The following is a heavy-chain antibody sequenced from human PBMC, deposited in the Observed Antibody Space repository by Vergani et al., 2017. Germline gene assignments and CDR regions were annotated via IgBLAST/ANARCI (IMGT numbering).Heavy chain of an antibody. D-gene: IGHD2-8*02. CDR1: GFSLNTRGVS. CDR3: VYRKTGCVNTGFFYSFYYYYYMDL. CDR2: IYWNADQ. J-gene: IGHJ6*03. V-gene: IGHV2-5*04. Sequence: QITLKESGPTLVKPTQTLTLTCTFSGFSLNTRGVSVAWIRQPPGKALDWLALIYWNADQHYSPALNNRVTITKDTSTNQVVLTMTNMDYVDTSTYYCVYRKTGCVNTGFFYSFYYYYYMDLCGKGTTVTVSS.